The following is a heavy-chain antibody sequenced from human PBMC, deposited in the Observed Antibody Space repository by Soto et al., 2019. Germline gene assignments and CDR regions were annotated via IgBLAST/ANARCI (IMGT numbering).Heavy chain of an antibody. J-gene: IGHJ1*01. Sequence: QIQLVQSGAAVKEPGASVKVSCRASGYTFTSSGISWVRQAPGQGPEWMGWISNYNGNTNSAQKFQDRVTMTTDTSTSTAYMELRSLRSDDTAVYFCAGAASETYDSQYFHHWGQGTLVTVSS. CDR2: ISNYNGNT. CDR3: AGAASETYDSQYFHH. CDR1: GYTFTSSG. D-gene: IGHD3-16*01. V-gene: IGHV1-18*04.